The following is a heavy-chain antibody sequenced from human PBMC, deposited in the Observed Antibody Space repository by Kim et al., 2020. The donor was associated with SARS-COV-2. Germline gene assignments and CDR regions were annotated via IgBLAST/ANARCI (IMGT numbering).Heavy chain of an antibody. J-gene: IGHJ5*02. V-gene: IGHV4-59*12. D-gene: IGHD3-22*01. CDR3: ARVSITMTENWFDP. Sequence: NPSLKSRVTISVDTSKNQFSLKLSSVTAADTAVYYCARVSITMTENWFDPWGQGTLVTVSS.